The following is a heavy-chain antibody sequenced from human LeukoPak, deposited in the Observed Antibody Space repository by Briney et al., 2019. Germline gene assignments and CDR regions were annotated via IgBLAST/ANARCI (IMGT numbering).Heavy chain of an antibody. D-gene: IGHD6-13*01. CDR1: GGSFSGYY. Sequence: SETLSLTCAVYGGSFSGYYWSWIRQPPGKGLEWIGEINHSGSTNYNPSLKSRVTISVDTSKNQFSLKLSSVTAADTAVYYCARGPESIAAAGTSFDYWGQGTLVTVSS. J-gene: IGHJ4*02. CDR2: INHSGST. V-gene: IGHV4-34*01. CDR3: ARGPESIAAAGTSFDY.